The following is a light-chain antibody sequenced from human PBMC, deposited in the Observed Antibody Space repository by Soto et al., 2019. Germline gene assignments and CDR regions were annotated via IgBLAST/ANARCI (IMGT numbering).Light chain of an antibody. CDR3: GTWDSSLSAGV. CDR2: ENN. CDR1: SSNIGSNY. V-gene: IGLV1-51*02. J-gene: IGLJ2*01. Sequence: QSVLTQPPSVSVAPGQKVTISCSGSSSNIGSNYVSWYQQLPGTAPKLLIYENNKGPSGIPDRFSGSKSGTSATLGITGLQTGDEADYYCGTWDSSLSAGVFGGGTKLTVL.